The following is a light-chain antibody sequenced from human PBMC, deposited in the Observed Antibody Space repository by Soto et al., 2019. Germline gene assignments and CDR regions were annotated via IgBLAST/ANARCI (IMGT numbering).Light chain of an antibody. V-gene: IGLV2-11*01. J-gene: IGLJ2*01. CDR3: GSYAGSYTFVV. CDR1: SSDVGGYNY. Sequence: QSALTQPRSVSGSPGQSVTISCTGTSSDVGGYNYVSWYQQHPGKAPKLMIYDVNKRPSGVPDRFSGSKSGNTASLTISGLQAEDEADYYCGSYAGSYTFVVFGGGTKLTVL. CDR2: DVN.